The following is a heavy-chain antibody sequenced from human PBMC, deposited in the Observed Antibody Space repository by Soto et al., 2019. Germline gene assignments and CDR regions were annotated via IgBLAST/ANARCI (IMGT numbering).Heavy chain of an antibody. J-gene: IGHJ4*02. CDR2: ISSTTNYI. Sequence: CLRLSCAACGVSLTRYIMNGACKAPGKGLEWVSSISSTTNYIYYGDSMKGRFTISRDNAKNSLYLEMNSLRAEDTAVYYCARESEDLTSNFDYWAQGPLVTVSS. V-gene: IGHV3-21*06. CDR1: GVSLTRYI. CDR3: ARESEDLTSNFDY.